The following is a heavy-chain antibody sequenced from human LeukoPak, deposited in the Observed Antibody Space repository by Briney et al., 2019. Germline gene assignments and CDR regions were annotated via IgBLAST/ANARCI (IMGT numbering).Heavy chain of an antibody. CDR2: NYTSGST. CDR1: GGSISSGSYY. V-gene: IGHV4-61*02. Sequence: SQTLSLTCTVSGGSISSGSYYWSWIRQPAGKGLEWIGRNYTSGSTNYNPSLKSRVTISVDTSKNQFSLKLSSVTAADTAVYYCAGYSSWSGSDYWGQGTLVTVSS. J-gene: IGHJ4*02. CDR3: AGYSSWSGSDY. D-gene: IGHD6-13*01.